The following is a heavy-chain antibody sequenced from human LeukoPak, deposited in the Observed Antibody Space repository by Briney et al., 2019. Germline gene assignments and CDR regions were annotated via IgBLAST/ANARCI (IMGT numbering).Heavy chain of an antibody. J-gene: IGHJ6*03. D-gene: IGHD1-14*01. CDR2: ISGGGGST. CDR1: GFTFSSYA. Sequence: GGSLRLSCAASGFTFSSYAMSWVRQAPGKGLEWVSAISGGGGSTYYADSVRGRFTISRDNSKNTLYLQMNGLRAEDTAVYYCAKEGFRYHYYMDVWGKGTTVTVSS. V-gene: IGHV3-23*01. CDR3: AKEGFRYHYYMDV.